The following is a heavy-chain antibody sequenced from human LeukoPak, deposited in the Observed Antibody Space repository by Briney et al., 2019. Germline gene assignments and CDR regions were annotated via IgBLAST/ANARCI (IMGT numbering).Heavy chain of an antibody. J-gene: IGHJ4*02. V-gene: IGHV1-69*04. CDR1: GGTFSSYA. CDR3: ARLRGNYFPDY. CDR2: IIPILGIA. Sequence: SVKVSCKASGGTFSSYAISWVRQAPGQGLEWMGRIIPILGIANYAQKFQGRVTITADKSTSTAYMELSSLRSEDTAVYYCARLRGNYFPDYWGQGTLVTVSS. D-gene: IGHD4-11*01.